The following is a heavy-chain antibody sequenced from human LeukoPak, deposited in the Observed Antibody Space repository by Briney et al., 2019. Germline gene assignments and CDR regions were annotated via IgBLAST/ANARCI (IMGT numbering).Heavy chain of an antibody. CDR1: GGSISSGGYS. V-gene: IGHV4-30-2*01. J-gene: IGHJ5*02. D-gene: IGHD1-1*01. Sequence: KTSETLSLTCAVSGGSISSGGYSWRWIRQPPGKGLEWIGYIYHSGSTYYSPSLKSRVTISVDRSKNQFSLKLSSVTAADTAVYYCARGTERASWFDPWGQGTLVTVSS. CDR2: IYHSGST. CDR3: ARGTERASWFDP.